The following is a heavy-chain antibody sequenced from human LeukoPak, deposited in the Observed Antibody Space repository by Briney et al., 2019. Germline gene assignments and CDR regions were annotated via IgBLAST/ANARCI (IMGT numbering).Heavy chain of an antibody. J-gene: IGHJ4*02. CDR3: AKDFLRNMVLGFDY. Sequence: GGSLRLSCAASGFTFSNYAVTWVRQAPGKGLEWVATITNGAGATYYADSVKGRFTISRDNSKNTLYLQMNSLRAEDTAIYYCAKDFLRNMVLGFDYWGQGTLVTVSS. D-gene: IGHD3-10*01. CDR2: ITNGAGAT. V-gene: IGHV3-23*01. CDR1: GFTFSNYA.